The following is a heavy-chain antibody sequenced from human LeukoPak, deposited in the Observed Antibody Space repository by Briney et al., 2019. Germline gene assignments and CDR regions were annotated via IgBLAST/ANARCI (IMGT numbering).Heavy chain of an antibody. CDR2: INHSGST. J-gene: IGHJ4*02. CDR1: GGSISSHY. Sequence: PSETLSLTCTVSGGSISSHYWSWIRQPPGKGLEWIGEINHSGSTNYNPSLKSRVTISVDTSKNQFSLKLSSVTAADTAVYYCARAFGLRYSSGWYEPRTNYFDYWGQGTLVTVSS. D-gene: IGHD6-19*01. CDR3: ARAFGLRYSSGWYEPRTNYFDY. V-gene: IGHV4-34*01.